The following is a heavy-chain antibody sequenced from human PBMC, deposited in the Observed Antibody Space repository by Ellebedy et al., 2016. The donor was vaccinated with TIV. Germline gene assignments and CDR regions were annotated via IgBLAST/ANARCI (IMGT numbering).Heavy chain of an antibody. CDR2: IWYDGGNK. D-gene: IGHD6-13*01. CDR3: ARLPPAAVDYYGMDV. CDR1: GFLFNKYG. Sequence: GESLKISCAASGFLFNKYGMHWVRQAPGKGLEWVAVIWYDGGNKYYAASVEGRFTISRDDSKSTLYLQMDSLRAEDTAVYYCARLPPAAVDYYGMDVWGQGTTVAV. V-gene: IGHV3-33*01. J-gene: IGHJ6*02.